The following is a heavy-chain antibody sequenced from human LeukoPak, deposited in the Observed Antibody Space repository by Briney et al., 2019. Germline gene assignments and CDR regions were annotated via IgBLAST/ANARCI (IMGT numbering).Heavy chain of an antibody. CDR2: LYYSGST. Sequence: SETLSLTCTVSAGSISSSSYYWGWIRQPPGKGLEWIGSLYYSGSTYYNPSLKSRVTISVDTSKNQFSLKLSSVTAADTAVYYCASRGLGSSHFDYWGQGTLVTVSS. J-gene: IGHJ4*02. CDR3: ASRGLGSSHFDY. CDR1: AGSISSSSYY. D-gene: IGHD6-13*01. V-gene: IGHV4-39*07.